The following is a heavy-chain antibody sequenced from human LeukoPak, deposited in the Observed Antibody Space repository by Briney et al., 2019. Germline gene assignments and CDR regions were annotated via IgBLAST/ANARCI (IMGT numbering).Heavy chain of an antibody. CDR3: AQKGGTDH. D-gene: IGHD2-15*01. CDR1: GFSFSRFG. V-gene: IGHV3-48*02. Sequence: GGSLRLSCVASGFSFSRFGMNWVRQAPGKGLEWISHINSTSGDVYYADSVKGRFTISRDNAKNSLYLQMSSLRNEDTAIYYCAQKGGTDHWGQGTLVTVSS. CDR2: INSTSGDV. J-gene: IGHJ4*02.